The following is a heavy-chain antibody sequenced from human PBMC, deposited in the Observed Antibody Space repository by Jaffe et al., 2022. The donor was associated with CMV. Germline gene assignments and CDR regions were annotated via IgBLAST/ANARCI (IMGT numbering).Heavy chain of an antibody. D-gene: IGHD5-12*01. V-gene: IGHV2-70*01. CDR3: ARIRGFEKRWLQFYGGWFDP. Sequence: QVTLRESGPALVKPTQTLTLTCTFSGFSLSTSGMCVSWIRQPPGKALEWLALIDWDDDKYYSTSLKTRLTISKDTSKNQVVLTMTNMDPVDTATYYCARIRGFEKRWLQFYGGWFDPWGQGTLVTVSS. CDR1: GFSLSTSGMC. CDR2: IDWDDDK. J-gene: IGHJ5*02.